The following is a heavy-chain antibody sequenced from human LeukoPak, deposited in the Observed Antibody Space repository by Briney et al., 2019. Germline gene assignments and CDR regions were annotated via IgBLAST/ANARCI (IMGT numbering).Heavy chain of an antibody. Sequence: PGGSLRLSCAASGFTFSSYEMNWVRQAPGNGLEGVSYISTTCSSIYYADSVKGRFTISRDNAKNSLYLQMNSLRAEDTAVYYCARGGGGNWNAPFDYWGQGTLVTVST. J-gene: IGHJ4*02. D-gene: IGHD1-1*01. CDR1: GFTFSSYE. V-gene: IGHV3-48*03. CDR3: ARGGGGNWNAPFDY. CDR2: ISTTCSSI.